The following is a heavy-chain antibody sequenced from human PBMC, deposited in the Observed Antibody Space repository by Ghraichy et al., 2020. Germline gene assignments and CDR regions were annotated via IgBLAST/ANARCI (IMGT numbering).Heavy chain of an antibody. CDR2: INPNSGGT. D-gene: IGHD6-13*01. CDR1: GYTFTGYY. J-gene: IGHJ4*02. V-gene: IGHV1-2*06. CDR3: ASLTRARIAAAGRGPDY. Sequence: ASVKVSCKASGYTFTGYYMHWVRQAPGQGLEWMGRINPNSGGTNYAQKFQGRVTMTRDTSISTAYMELSRLRSDDTAVYYCASLTRARIAAAGRGPDYWGQGTLVTVSS.